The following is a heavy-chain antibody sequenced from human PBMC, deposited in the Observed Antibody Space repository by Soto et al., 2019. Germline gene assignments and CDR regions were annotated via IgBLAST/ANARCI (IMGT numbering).Heavy chain of an antibody. CDR1: GFTFSSYA. D-gene: IGHD3-22*01. CDR2: ISYDGSNK. Sequence: GGSLRLSCAASGFTFSSYAMHWVRQAPGKGLEWVAVISYDGSNKYYAASVKGRFTISRDNSKNTLYLQMNSLRAEDTAVYYCARAQRPNSGYYPLWGRGTLVTVSS. CDR3: ARAQRPNSGYYPL. J-gene: IGHJ4*02. V-gene: IGHV3-30-3*01.